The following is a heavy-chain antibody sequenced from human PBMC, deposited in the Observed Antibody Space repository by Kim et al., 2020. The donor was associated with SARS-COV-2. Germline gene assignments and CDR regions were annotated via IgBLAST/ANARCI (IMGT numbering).Heavy chain of an antibody. D-gene: IGHD2-2*01. CDR2: INHSGST. CDR1: GGSFSGYY. V-gene: IGHV4-34*01. CDR3: ARVLYCSSTSYPVGYNWFDL. Sequence: SETLSLTCAVYGGSFSGYYWSWIRQPPGKGLEWIGEINHSGSTNYNPSLKSRVTISVDTSKNQFSLKLSSVTAADTAVYYCARVLYCSSTSYPVGYNWFDLWGQGTLVTVSS. J-gene: IGHJ5*02.